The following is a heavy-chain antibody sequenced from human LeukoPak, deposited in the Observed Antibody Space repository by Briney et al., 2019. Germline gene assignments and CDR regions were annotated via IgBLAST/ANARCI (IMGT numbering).Heavy chain of an antibody. Sequence: ASVKVSCKASGYTFTGYYMHWVRQAPGHGLEWMGWINANSGGTNYAQKFQGRVSMTRDTSISTAYMELSRLRSDDTAVYYCASLPPRQWLGDYWGQGTLVTVSS. CDR2: INANSGGT. CDR1: GYTFTGYY. CDR3: ASLPPRQWLGDY. J-gene: IGHJ4*02. D-gene: IGHD6-19*01. V-gene: IGHV1-2*02.